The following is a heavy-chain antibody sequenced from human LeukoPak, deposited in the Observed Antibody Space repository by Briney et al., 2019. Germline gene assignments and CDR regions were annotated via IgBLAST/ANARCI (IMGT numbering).Heavy chain of an antibody. J-gene: IGHJ4*02. CDR1: GFTVSSNY. CDR2: IYSGGST. Sequence: GGSLRLSCAASGFTVSSNYMSWVRKAPGKGLEWVSVIYSGGSTYYADSVKGRFTISRGNSKNTLYLQMNSLRAEDTAVYYCARDLGRDGYNYVFDYWGQGTLVTVSS. V-gene: IGHV3-66*01. D-gene: IGHD5-24*01. CDR3: ARDLGRDGYNYVFDY.